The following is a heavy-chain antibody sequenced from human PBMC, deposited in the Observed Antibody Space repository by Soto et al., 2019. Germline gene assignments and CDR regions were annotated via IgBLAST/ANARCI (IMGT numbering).Heavy chain of an antibody. CDR1: GFTFSSYG. V-gene: IGHV3-30*03. J-gene: IGHJ4*02. CDR2: ISYDGSNK. CDR3: ATAGPRGY. Sequence: QVQLVESGGGVVQPGRSLRLSCAASGFTFSSYGMHWVRQAPGKGLEWVAVISYDGSNKYYADSVKGRFTISRDNSKNPLYLQMNSLRAEDTAVYYCATAGPRGYWGQGTLVTVSS. D-gene: IGHD6-19*01.